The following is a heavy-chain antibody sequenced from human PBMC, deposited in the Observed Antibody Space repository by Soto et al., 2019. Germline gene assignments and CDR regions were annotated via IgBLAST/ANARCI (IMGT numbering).Heavy chain of an antibody. CDR3: ATHLVPRYCTNGVCPEFYDY. Sequence: ASVKVSCKVSGYTLTELSMHWVRQAPGKGLGWMGGFDPEDGETIYAQKFQGRVTMTEDTSTDTAYMELSSLRSEERAVYYCATHLVPRYCTNGVCPEFYDYWGQGTLVTVSS. J-gene: IGHJ4*02. V-gene: IGHV1-24*01. CDR2: FDPEDGET. D-gene: IGHD2-8*01. CDR1: GYTLTELS.